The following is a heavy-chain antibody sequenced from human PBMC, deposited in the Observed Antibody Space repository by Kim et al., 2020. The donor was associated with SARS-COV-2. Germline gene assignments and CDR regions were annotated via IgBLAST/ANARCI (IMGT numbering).Heavy chain of an antibody. CDR2: ISGSGGST. D-gene: IGHD6-19*01. J-gene: IGHJ4*02. CDR1: GFTFSSYA. CDR3: AKDIVRGYSSGWTKYYFDY. Sequence: GGSLRLSCAASGFTFSSYAMSWVRQAPGKGLEWVSAISGSGGSTYYADSVKGRFTISRDNSKNTLYLQMNSLRAEYTAVYYCAKDIVRGYSSGWTKYYFDYWGQGTLVTVSS. V-gene: IGHV3-23*01.